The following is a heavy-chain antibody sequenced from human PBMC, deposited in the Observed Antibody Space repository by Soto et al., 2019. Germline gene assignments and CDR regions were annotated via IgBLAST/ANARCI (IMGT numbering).Heavy chain of an antibody. D-gene: IGHD6-19*01. J-gene: IGHJ5*02. V-gene: IGHV3-23*01. CDR2: ISGSGGST. Sequence: QLGGSLRLSCAASGFTFSSYAMSWVRQAPGKGLEWVSAISGSGGSTYYADSVKGRFTISRDNSKITLYLQMNSLRAEDTAVYYCAKDPRRIAVAGPWWFDPWGQGTLVTVSS. CDR1: GFTFSSYA. CDR3: AKDPRRIAVAGPWWFDP.